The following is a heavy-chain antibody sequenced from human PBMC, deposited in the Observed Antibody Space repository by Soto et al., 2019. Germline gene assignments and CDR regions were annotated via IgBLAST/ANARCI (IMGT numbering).Heavy chain of an antibody. CDR3: ARGLTGYQYYYYYGMDV. CDR1: GGSISSYY. J-gene: IGHJ6*02. V-gene: IGHV4-59*01. CDR2: IYYSGST. D-gene: IGHD3-9*01. Sequence: SETLSLTCTVSGGSISSYYWSWIRQPPGKGLEWIGYIYYSGSTNYNPSLKSRVTISVDTSKNQFSLKLSSVTAADTAVYYCARGLTGYQYYYYYGMDVWGQGTTVTVSS.